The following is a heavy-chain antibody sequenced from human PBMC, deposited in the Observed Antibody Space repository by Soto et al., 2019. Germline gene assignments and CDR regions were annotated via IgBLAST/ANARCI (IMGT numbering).Heavy chain of an antibody. D-gene: IGHD6-13*01. CDR2: ISAYNGNT. Sequence: GASVKVSCKASGYTFTSYGIGWVRQAPGQGLEWMGWISAYNGNTNYARKLQGRVTMTTDTSTSTAYMELRSLRSDDTAVYYCARDRRYSSSWYYYYYGMDVWAQGTTVTVSS. CDR1: GYTFTSYG. J-gene: IGHJ6*02. V-gene: IGHV1-18*01. CDR3: ARDRRYSSSWYYYYYGMDV.